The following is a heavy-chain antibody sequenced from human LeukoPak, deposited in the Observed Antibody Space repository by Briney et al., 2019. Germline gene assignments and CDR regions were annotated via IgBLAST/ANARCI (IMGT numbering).Heavy chain of an antibody. CDR2: IYYSGST. CDR1: GGSLSNYY. D-gene: IGHD6-19*01. CDR3: ARGRAVAGTSYYFDY. Sequence: PSETLSLTCTVSGGSLSNYYWSWIRQPPGKGLEWIGYIYYSGSTNYNPSLKSRVTISVDTSKNQCSLKLSSVTAADTAVYYCARGRAVAGTSYYFDYWGQGTLVTVSS. V-gene: IGHV4-59*01. J-gene: IGHJ4*02.